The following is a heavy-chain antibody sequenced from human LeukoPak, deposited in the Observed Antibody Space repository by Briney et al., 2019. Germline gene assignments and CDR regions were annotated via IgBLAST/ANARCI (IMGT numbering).Heavy chain of an antibody. D-gene: IGHD6-19*01. V-gene: IGHV3-23*01. CDR2: IRTSVGST. Sequence: GGSLRLSCVASGFTFSSYVMTWVRQASGKGLEWVSSIRTSVGSTFYADSVKGRFTISRDNSKNTLYLQLGSLRAEDTAVYYCAKVNPPRGGRSGWYETNDYWGQGTLVTVSS. CDR3: AKVNPPRGGRSGWYETNDY. CDR1: GFTFSSYV. J-gene: IGHJ4*02.